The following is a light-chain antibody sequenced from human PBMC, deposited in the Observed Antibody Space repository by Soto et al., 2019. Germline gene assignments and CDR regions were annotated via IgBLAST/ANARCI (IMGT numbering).Light chain of an antibody. CDR2: AAS. Sequence: DIQMTQSPSSLSASIGDGVTITCRASQSINTYLNWYQQKPGKAPNLLISAASNLQSWVPSRLIGSGSGTDFTLTISSLQTEDFATYYCQQSFSTLLITFGQGTRLEIK. J-gene: IGKJ5*01. CDR3: QQSFSTLLIT. V-gene: IGKV1-39*01. CDR1: QSINTY.